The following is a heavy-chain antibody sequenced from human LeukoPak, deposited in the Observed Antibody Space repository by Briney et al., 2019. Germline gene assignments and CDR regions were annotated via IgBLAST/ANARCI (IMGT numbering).Heavy chain of an antibody. J-gene: IGHJ4*02. CDR3: ALWTRGATRFDY. D-gene: IGHD3-10*01. Sequence: GESLKISCKGSGYSFTTYWTGWVRQMSGKGLEWMGIIYPGDSDTRYSPSFQGHVTISADKSISTAYLRWSSLKASDTAMYYCALWTRGATRFDYWGQGTLVTVSS. CDR1: GYSFTTYW. CDR2: IYPGDSDT. V-gene: IGHV5-51*01.